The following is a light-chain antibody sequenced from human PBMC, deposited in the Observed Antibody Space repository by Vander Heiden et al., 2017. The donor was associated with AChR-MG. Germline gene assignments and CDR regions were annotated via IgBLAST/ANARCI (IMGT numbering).Light chain of an antibody. CDR2: DVS. J-gene: IGLJ1*01. Sequence: SALTQPASVSGTLGQSITICCTGTSSEVGAYKYVTWYQQHPGEAPKLMIGDVSIRASGVSNRFSGYKSGNRASLTISGLQDEDGADYCGSSCRGSSTPWYVFGTGTKVTVL. CDR3: SSCRGSSTPWYV. CDR1: SSEVGAYKY. V-gene: IGLV2-14*03.